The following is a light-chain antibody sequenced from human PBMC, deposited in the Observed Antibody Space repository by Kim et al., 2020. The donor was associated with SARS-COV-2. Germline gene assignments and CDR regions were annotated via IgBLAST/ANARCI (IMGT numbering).Light chain of an antibody. CDR3: QKYNSAPPYT. V-gene: IGKV1-27*01. CDR1: QGMSNF. Sequence: ASEGDIVTIDWPASQGMSNFLDLEQQETGKVPKPLVYGSSTLESGVPSRFSGSGSGTEFTLTISSLQPEDVATYYWQKYNSAPPYTFGQGTKLEI. CDR2: GSS. J-gene: IGKJ2*01.